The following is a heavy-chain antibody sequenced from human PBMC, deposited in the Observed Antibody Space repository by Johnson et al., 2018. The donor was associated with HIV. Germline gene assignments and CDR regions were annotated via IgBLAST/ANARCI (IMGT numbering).Heavy chain of an antibody. J-gene: IGHJ3*02. CDR2: IGSAGDT. CDR1: GFIFRNYD. V-gene: IGHV3-13*01. CDR3: ARANDLSAFDI. D-gene: IGHD1-1*01. Sequence: VQLVESGGGLVQPGGSLRLSCAASGFIFRNYDMHWVRQATVKSLEWVSAIGSAGDTYISGSVKGRFTISRENAKNSLYLQMNSLRAGDTAVYYCARANDLSAFDIWGQGTMVTVSS.